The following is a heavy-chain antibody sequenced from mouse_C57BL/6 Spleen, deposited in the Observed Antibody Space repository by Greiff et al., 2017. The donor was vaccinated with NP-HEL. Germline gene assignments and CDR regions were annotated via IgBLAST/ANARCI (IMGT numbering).Heavy chain of an antibody. J-gene: IGHJ4*01. Sequence: VQLKQSGPELVKPGASVKISCKASGYSFTGYYMNWVKQSPEKSLEWIGEINPSTGGTTYNQKFKAKATLTVDKSSSTAYMQLKSLTSEDSAVYYCAKYDYAAMDYWGQGTSVTVSS. CDR1: GYSFTGYY. CDR3: AKYDYAAMDY. V-gene: IGHV1-42*01. CDR2: INPSTGGT. D-gene: IGHD2-10*02.